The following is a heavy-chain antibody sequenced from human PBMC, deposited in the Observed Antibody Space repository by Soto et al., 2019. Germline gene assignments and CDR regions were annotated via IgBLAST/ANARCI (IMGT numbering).Heavy chain of an antibody. J-gene: IGHJ4*01. Sequence: PSETLSRTCTVSGGSITSYYWSWIRRPPGKGLEWIAYIYYRGSKTYNPSLESRVTMSVDTSKNQFSLNLSSVTAADTAVYYCARTTYTNSNYFDDWGHGTLVTGSS. D-gene: IGHD2-2*02. V-gene: IGHV4-59*01. CDR3: ARTTYTNSNYFDD. CDR1: GGSITSYY. CDR2: IYYRGSK.